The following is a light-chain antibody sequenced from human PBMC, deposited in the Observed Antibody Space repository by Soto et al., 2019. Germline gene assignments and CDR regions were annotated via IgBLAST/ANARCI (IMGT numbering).Light chain of an antibody. CDR3: QHRSNWLFT. CDR1: QSVSSY. CDR2: DAS. J-gene: IGKJ3*01. V-gene: IGKV3-11*01. Sequence: EIVLTQSPATLSLSPGERATLSCRASQSVSSYLAWYQQKPGQAPRLLIYDASNRATGITARFSGSGSGTDFTLTISSLEPEDFAVYYCQHRSNWLFTFGPGTKVDIK.